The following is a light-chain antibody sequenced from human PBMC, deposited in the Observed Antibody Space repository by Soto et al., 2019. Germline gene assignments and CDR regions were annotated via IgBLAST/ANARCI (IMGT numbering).Light chain of an antibody. CDR2: EVS. Sequence: QSALTQPPSASGSPGQSVTISCTGTSSDVGGYNYVSWYQQHPGKAPKLMIYEVSQRPSGVPDRFSGSKSGNTASLTVSGLQAEDEADYYCATWDYSLTGEVFGGGTKLTVL. J-gene: IGLJ2*01. CDR1: SSDVGGYNY. V-gene: IGLV2-8*01. CDR3: ATWDYSLTGEV.